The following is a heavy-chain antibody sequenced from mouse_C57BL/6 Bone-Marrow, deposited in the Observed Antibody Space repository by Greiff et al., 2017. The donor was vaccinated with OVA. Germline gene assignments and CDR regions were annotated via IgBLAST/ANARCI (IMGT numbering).Heavy chain of an antibody. CDR2: IDPENGDT. Sequence: VQLQQSGAELVRPGASVKLSCTASGFNIKDDYMHWVKQRPEQGLEWIGWIDPENGDTEYASKFQGKATITADTSSNTAYLQLSSLTSADTAVYYCSNYGDCCAYWGQGTLVTVSA. CDR3: SNYGDCCAY. V-gene: IGHV14-4*01. D-gene: IGHD2-13*01. J-gene: IGHJ3*01. CDR1: GFNIKDDY.